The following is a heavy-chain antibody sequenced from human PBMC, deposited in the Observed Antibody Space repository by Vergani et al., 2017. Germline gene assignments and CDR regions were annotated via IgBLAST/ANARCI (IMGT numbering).Heavy chain of an antibody. Sequence: EVQLVESGGGLVKPGGSLRLSCAASGFTFSSYSMNWVRQAPGKGLEWVSSISSSSSYIYYADSVKGRFTISRDNAKNSLYLQMNSLRAEDTAVYYCARAYELYYYDSSGYSTDAFDIWGQGTMVTVSS. CDR3: ARAYELYYYDSSGYSTDAFDI. D-gene: IGHD3-22*01. CDR1: GFTFSSYS. V-gene: IGHV3-21*01. CDR2: ISSSSSYI. J-gene: IGHJ3*02.